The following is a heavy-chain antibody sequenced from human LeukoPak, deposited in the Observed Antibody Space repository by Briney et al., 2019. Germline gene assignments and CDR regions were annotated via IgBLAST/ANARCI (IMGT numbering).Heavy chain of an antibody. J-gene: IGHJ4*02. D-gene: IGHD5-12*01. CDR3: AAGGYSGYDDFDY. V-gene: IGHV4-59*01. Sequence: SETLSLTCTVSGGSISSYYWSWIRQPPGKGLEWIGYIYYSGSTNYNPSLKSRVTISVDTSKNQFSLKLSSVTAADTAVYYCAAGGYSGYDDFDYWGQGTLVPVSS. CDR1: GGSISSYY. CDR2: IYYSGST.